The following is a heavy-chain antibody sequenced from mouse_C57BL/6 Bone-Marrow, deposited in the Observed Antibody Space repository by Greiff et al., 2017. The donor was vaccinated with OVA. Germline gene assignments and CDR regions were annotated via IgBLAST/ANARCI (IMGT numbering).Heavy chain of an antibody. D-gene: IGHD1-1*01. CDR3: ARDCPYYGSSSWFAY. CDR2: IYPRSGNT. J-gene: IGHJ3*01. Sequence: VQLKESGAELARPGASVKLSCKASGYTFTSYGISWVKQRTGQGLEWIGEIYPRSGNTYYNEKFKGKATLTADKSSSTAYMELRSLTSEDSAVYFCARDCPYYGSSSWFAYWGQGTLVTVSA. V-gene: IGHV1-81*01. CDR1: GYTFTSYG.